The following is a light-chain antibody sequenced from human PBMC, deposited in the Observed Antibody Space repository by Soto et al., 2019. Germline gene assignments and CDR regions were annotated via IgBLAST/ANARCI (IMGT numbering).Light chain of an antibody. CDR2: GAS. Sequence: EIVMAQSPATRSGSPGERATLSCRASQSVSSNLAWYQQKPGQAPRLLIYGASTRATGIPARFSGSGSGTEFTLTISSLQSEDFAVYYCQQYNNWPRTFGQGTKWIS. CDR1: QSVSSN. V-gene: IGKV3-15*01. J-gene: IGKJ1*01. CDR3: QQYNNWPRT.